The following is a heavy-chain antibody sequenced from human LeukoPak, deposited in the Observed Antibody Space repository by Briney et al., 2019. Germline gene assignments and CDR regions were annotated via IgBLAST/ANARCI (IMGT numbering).Heavy chain of an antibody. J-gene: IGHJ4*02. CDR1: GYTFTGYY. CDR2: INPNRGGT. CDR3: ARHIWGGSDLFDS. V-gene: IGHV1-2*02. D-gene: IGHD3-16*01. Sequence: ASVKVSFKASGYTFTGYYMHWVRQAPGQGPEWMGWINPNRGGTNYAQKFQGRVTMTRDTSISTGYMELSRLRSDDTAVYYCARHIWGGSDLFDSWGQGTLVTVSS.